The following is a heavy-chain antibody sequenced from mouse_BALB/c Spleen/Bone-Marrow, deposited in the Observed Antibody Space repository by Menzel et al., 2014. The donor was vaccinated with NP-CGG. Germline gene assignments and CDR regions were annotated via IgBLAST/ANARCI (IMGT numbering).Heavy chain of an antibody. Sequence: EVMLVESGGGLVQPGGSRKLSCAASGFTFSSFGMHWVRQAPEKGLEWVAYISSGSSTIYYADTVNGRFTISRDNPKNTLFLQMTSLRSEDTAMYYCARGGNFAWFAYWGQGTLVTVSA. J-gene: IGHJ3*01. CDR1: GFTFSSFG. D-gene: IGHD2-1*01. CDR3: ARGGNFAWFAY. V-gene: IGHV5-17*02. CDR2: ISSGSSTI.